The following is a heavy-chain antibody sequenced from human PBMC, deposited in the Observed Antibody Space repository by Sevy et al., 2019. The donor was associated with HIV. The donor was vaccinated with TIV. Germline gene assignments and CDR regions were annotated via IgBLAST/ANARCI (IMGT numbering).Heavy chain of an antibody. CDR2: LTFGCGEI. CDR3: AREGCTKPHDY. D-gene: IGHD2-8*01. J-gene: IGHJ4*02. CDR1: GFTFNKYS. V-gene: IGHV3-23*01. Sequence: GGSLRLSCAASGFTFNKYSMSWVRQPPGKELEWVATLTFGCGEINYADSVKGRFTISRDNSKNSIYLQLNSLRAEDTALYYCAREGCTKPHDYWGQGTLVTVSS.